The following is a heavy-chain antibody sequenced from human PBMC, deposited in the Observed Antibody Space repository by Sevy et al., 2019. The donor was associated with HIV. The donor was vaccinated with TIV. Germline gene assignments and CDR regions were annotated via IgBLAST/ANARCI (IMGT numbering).Heavy chain of an antibody. CDR2: IWFDGSNT. J-gene: IGHJ4*02. V-gene: IGHV3-33*01. D-gene: IGHD5-12*01. Sequence: GGSLRLSCAASGFTFSTYGMHWVRQAPGKGLEWVAVIWFDGSNTYYAGSVKGRFTISRDIAKNTLHRQMNSLRVEDTAVYYCARVLEFYDLGGYGPAFMPDYWGQGTLVTVSS. CDR3: ARVLEFYDLGGYGPAFMPDY. CDR1: GFTFSTYG.